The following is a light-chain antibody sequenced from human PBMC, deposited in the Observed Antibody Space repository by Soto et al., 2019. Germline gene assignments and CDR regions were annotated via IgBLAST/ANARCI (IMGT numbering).Light chain of an antibody. J-gene: IGKJ1*01. CDR1: QSVGSDY. V-gene: IGKV3-20*01. CDR2: GAS. CDR3: QQHNSSPWM. Sequence: EIVLTQSPGTLSLSPGERATLSCRASQSVGSDYLAWYQQKPGQTPRLLIYGASTRATGIPARFSGSGSGTNVTLTISKLEPEDSAMYYCQQHNSSPWMFGQGTKVEIK.